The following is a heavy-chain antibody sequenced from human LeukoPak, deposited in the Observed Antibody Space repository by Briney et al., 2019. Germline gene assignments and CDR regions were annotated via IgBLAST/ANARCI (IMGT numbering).Heavy chain of an antibody. CDR2: IYYSGST. V-gene: IGHV4-30-4*01. D-gene: IGHD3-10*01. CDR1: GGSIGSYY. J-gene: IGHJ5*02. CDR3: ARSATNRYYYGSGRFAYNWFDP. Sequence: KPSETLSLTCTVSGGSIGSYYWSWIRQPPGKGLEWIGYIYYSGSTYYNPSLKSRVTISVDTSKNQFSLKLSSVTAADTAVYYCARSATNRYYYGSGRFAYNWFDPWGQGTLVTVSS.